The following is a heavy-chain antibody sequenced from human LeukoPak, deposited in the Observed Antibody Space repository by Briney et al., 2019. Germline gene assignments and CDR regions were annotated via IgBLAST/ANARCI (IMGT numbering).Heavy chain of an antibody. V-gene: IGHV1-69*13. CDR3: ARARITIFGVVFYYGMDV. J-gene: IGHJ6*02. CDR2: IIPIFGTA. CDR1: GYTFTSYG. Sequence: SVKVSCKASGYTFTSYGISWVRQAPGQGLEWMGGIIPIFGTANYAQKFQGRVTITADESTSTAYMELSSLRSEDTAVYYCARARITIFGVVFYYGMDVWGQGTTVTVSS. D-gene: IGHD3-3*01.